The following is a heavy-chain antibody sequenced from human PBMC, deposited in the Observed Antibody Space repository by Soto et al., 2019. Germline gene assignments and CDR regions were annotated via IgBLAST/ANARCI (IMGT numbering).Heavy chain of an antibody. Sequence: SVKVSCKASGGTFSSYTISWVRQAPGQGLEWMGRIIPILGIANYAQRFQGRVTITADKSTSTAYMELSSLRSEDTAVYYCASPPRLNCSSTSCHEDHHYYYYIDVRGKGTTVTVSS. CDR3: ASPPRLNCSSTSCHEDHHYYYYIDV. D-gene: IGHD2-2*01. J-gene: IGHJ6*03. CDR2: IIPILGIA. CDR1: GGTFSSYT. V-gene: IGHV1-69*02.